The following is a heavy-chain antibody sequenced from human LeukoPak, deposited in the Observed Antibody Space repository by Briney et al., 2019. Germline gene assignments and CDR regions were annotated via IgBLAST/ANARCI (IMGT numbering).Heavy chain of an antibody. CDR2: ISGSGGST. V-gene: IGHV3-23*01. CDR1: GFTFSSYA. J-gene: IGHJ4*02. CDR3: VRDWGGGDDY. D-gene: IGHD3-10*01. Sequence: GGSLRLSCAASGFTFSSYAMSWVRQAPGKGLEWVSAISGSGGSTYYADSVKGRFTISRDNAKNSLFLQMNSLRTEDTAVYYCVRDWGGGDDYWGQGTLVSVSS.